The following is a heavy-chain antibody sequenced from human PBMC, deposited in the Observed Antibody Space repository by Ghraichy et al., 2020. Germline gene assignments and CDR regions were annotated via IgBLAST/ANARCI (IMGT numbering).Heavy chain of an antibody. D-gene: IGHD2-15*01. J-gene: IGHJ4*02. Sequence: SETLSLTCAVYGGSFSGYYWSWIRQPPGKGLEWIGEINHSGSTNYNPSLKSRVTISVDTSKNQFSLKLSSVTAADTAVYYCARGHPDGGIVVVVAATFDYWGQGTLVTVSS. CDR1: GGSFSGYY. CDR2: INHSGST. CDR3: ARGHPDGGIVVVVAATFDY. V-gene: IGHV4-34*01.